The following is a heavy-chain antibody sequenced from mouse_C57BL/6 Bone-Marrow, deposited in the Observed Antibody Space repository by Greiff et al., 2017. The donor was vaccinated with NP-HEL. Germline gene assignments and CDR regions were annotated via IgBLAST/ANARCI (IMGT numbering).Heavy chain of an antibody. Sequence: DVKLVESGGGLVKPGGSLKLSCAASGFTFSDYGMHWVRQAPEKGLEWVAYISRGSSTIYYADTFKGRFTISRDNAKNTLFLQMTSLRSEDTAMYYCARGYVPFAYWGQGTLVTVSA. CDR2: ISRGSSTI. V-gene: IGHV5-17*01. D-gene: IGHD2-2*01. CDR3: ARGYVPFAY. J-gene: IGHJ3*01. CDR1: GFTFSDYG.